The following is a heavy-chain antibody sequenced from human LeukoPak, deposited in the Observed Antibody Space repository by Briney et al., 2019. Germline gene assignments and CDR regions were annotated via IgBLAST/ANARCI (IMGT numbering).Heavy chain of an antibody. D-gene: IGHD5-12*01. CDR1: GGTFSSYT. J-gene: IGHJ5*02. CDR3: ARESGYEGGWFDP. Sequence: SVKVSCKAAGGTFSSYTISWVRQAPGQGLEWMGGIIPILGIANYAQKFKGRVTITADKSTSTAYMELSSLRSEDTAVYYCARESGYEGGWFDPWGQGTLVTVSS. V-gene: IGHV1-69*10. CDR2: IIPILGIA.